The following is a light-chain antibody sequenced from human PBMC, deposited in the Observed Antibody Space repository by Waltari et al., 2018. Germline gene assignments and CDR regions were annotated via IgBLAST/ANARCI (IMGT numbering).Light chain of an antibody. CDR1: TRDVGRYHY. CDR3: SSYTSIKTPYVV. Sequence: QSALTQPASVSGSPGQSITISCTGTTRDVGRYHYVSWYQCHPGKAPELIIYEVTNRPSWFSDRFSGAKSGNTASLSISGLQPEDEADYYCSSYTSIKTPYVVFGGGTKVTVL. CDR2: EVT. V-gene: IGLV2-14*01. J-gene: IGLJ2*01.